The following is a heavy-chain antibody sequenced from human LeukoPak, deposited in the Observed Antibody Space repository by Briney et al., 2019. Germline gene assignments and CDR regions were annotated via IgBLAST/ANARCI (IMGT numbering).Heavy chain of an antibody. D-gene: IGHD3-3*01. CDR2: IYYSGST. J-gene: IGHJ6*03. CDR3: ARDPYYDFWSGYLDV. Sequence: SETLSLTCAVYGGSFSGYYWSWIRQPPGKGLEWIGYIYYSGSTNYNPSLKSRVTISVDTSKNQFSLKLSSVTAADTAVYYCARDPYYDFWSGYLDVWGKGTTVTVSS. CDR1: GGSFSGYY. V-gene: IGHV4-59*01.